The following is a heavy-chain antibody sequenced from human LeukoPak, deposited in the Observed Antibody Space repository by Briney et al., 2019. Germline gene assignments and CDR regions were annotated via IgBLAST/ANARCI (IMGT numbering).Heavy chain of an antibody. D-gene: IGHD2-2*01. J-gene: IGHJ5*02. Sequence: SGRSLRLSCAASGFTFDDYAMHWVRQAPGKGLEWVSGISWNSDSIGYADSVKGRFTISRDNAKNSLYLQMNSLRAEDTALYYCAKADCSSTSCYSGDPWGQGTLVTVSS. CDR3: AKADCSSTSCYSGDP. V-gene: IGHV3-9*01. CDR2: ISWNSDSI. CDR1: GFTFDDYA.